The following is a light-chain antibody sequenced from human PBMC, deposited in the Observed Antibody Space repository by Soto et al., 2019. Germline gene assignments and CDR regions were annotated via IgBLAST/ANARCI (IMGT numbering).Light chain of an antibody. CDR1: SSDVGSYKF. CDR2: EVS. J-gene: IGLJ1*01. V-gene: IGLV2-23*02. CDR3: CSYAGSRIFV. Sequence: QSVLTQPASVSGSPGQSITISCTGTSSDVGSYKFVSWYQQHPGKAPKVLIYEVSKRPSGVFNRFSGSKSGNTASLTISGLQAEDEADYYCCSYAGSRIFVFGTGTKVT.